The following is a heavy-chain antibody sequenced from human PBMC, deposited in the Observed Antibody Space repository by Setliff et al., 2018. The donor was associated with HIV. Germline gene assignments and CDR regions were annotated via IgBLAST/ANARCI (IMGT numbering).Heavy chain of an antibody. V-gene: IGHV1-2*02. CDR3: ARRGRKYGDSISFMDV. Sequence: ASVKVSCKASGYTFTGYYMHWVRQAPGQGLEWMGWINPKSDGTNYAQKFQGMVTMTRDTSISTAYMEVSRLRSEDTAVYYCARRGRKYGDSISFMDVWGKGTTVTVSS. D-gene: IGHD4-17*01. J-gene: IGHJ6*03. CDR1: GYTFTGYY. CDR2: INPKSDGT.